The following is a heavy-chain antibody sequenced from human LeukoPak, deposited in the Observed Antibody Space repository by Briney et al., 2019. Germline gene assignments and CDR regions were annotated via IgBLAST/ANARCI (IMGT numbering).Heavy chain of an antibody. CDR2: IIPIFGTA. CDR3: ARSHTHFYDSSGYYPGYYYYYGMDV. D-gene: IGHD3-22*01. V-gene: IGHV1-69*13. J-gene: IGHJ6*02. Sequence: ASVKVSCKASGGTFISYAISWVRQAPGQGLEWMGGIIPIFGTANYAQKFQGRVTITADESTSTAYMELSSLRSEDTAVYYCARSHTHFYDSSGYYPGYYYYYGMDVWGQGTTVTVSS. CDR1: GGTFISYA.